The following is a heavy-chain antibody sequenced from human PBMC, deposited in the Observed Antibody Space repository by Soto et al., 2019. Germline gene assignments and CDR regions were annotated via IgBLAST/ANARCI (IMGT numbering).Heavy chain of an antibody. Sequence: ASVKVSCKASGSTFTSYDLNWVRQATGQGLDWMGWMNPNSGNTGYAQKFQGRVTMTRNTSISTAYMELSSLRSEDTAVYYCARDTVLYCSSTSCYKGDYYYYGMDVWGQGTTVTVSS. CDR1: GSTFTSYD. CDR3: ARDTVLYCSSTSCYKGDYYYYGMDV. D-gene: IGHD2-2*02. CDR2: MNPNSGNT. V-gene: IGHV1-8*01. J-gene: IGHJ6*02.